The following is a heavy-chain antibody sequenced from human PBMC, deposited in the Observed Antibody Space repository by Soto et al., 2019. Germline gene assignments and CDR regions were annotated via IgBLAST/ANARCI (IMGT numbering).Heavy chain of an antibody. J-gene: IGHJ4*02. CDR2: IKSKTDGGTT. CDR1: GFTFSNAW. V-gene: IGHV3-15*01. CDR3: TTDRYYYDSSGYYYVLGWGYYFDY. Sequence: EVQLVESGGGLVKPGGSLRLSCAASGFTFSNAWMSWVRQASGKGLEWVGRIKSKTDGGTTDYAAPVKGRFTISRDDSKNTLYLQMNSLKTEDTAVYYCTTDRYYYDSSGYYYVLGWGYYFDYWGQGTLVTVSS. D-gene: IGHD3-22*01.